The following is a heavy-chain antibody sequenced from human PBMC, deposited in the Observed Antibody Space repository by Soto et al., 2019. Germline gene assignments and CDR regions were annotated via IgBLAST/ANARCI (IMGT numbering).Heavy chain of an antibody. J-gene: IGHJ4*02. Sequence: SETLSLTCTVSGASISGHFWSWIRQPTGKGLEWIAYIYNSGSSYNPSLKSRVTISVDTSKNQLSLKLSSVTAADTAVYYCARRYGGNLDYWGQGTLVTVSS. D-gene: IGHD1-26*01. CDR2: IYNSGS. CDR1: GASISGHF. V-gene: IGHV4-59*11. CDR3: ARRYGGNLDY.